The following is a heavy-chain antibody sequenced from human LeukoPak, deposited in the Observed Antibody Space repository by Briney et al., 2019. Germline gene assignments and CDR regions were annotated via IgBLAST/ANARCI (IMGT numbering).Heavy chain of an antibody. Sequence: GGSLRLSCAASGFTFSSYAMSWVRQAPGKGLEWVSAISGSGGSTYYADSVKGRFTISRDNSKNTLYLQMNSLRAEDTAVYYCAKTDSSSWYVSNWFEPWGQGTLVTVSS. CDR1: GFTFSSYA. CDR3: AKTDSSSWYVSNWFEP. V-gene: IGHV3-23*01. D-gene: IGHD6-13*01. CDR2: ISGSGGST. J-gene: IGHJ5*02.